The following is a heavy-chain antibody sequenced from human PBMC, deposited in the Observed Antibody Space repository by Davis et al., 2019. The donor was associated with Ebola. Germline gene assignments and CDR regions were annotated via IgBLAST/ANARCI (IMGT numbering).Heavy chain of an antibody. CDR1: GYTFTSYG. J-gene: IGHJ4*02. D-gene: IGHD6-13*01. CDR3: ARDMYSNSWYLWYFDY. V-gene: IGHV1-2*06. Sequence: ASVKVSCKASGYTFTSYGISWVRQAPRQGLEWMGRIDPNSGGTNYAQKFQGRVTLTRDTSISTVYMELSNLSSDDTAVYYCARDMYSNSWYLWYFDYWGQGTLVTVSS. CDR2: IDPNSGGT.